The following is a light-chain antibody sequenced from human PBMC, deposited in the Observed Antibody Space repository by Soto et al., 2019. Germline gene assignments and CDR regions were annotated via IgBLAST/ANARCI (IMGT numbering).Light chain of an antibody. J-gene: IGKJ5*01. Sequence: EIVMTQSPATLSVSPGERATLSCRASQSVSSNLAWYQQTPGQAPRLLIYGASTRATGIPARFSGSGSGTEFTLTISSLQSEDFAVYCCQQYDNWAITFGQGTRLEIK. CDR2: GAS. V-gene: IGKV3-15*01. CDR1: QSVSSN. CDR3: QQYDNWAIT.